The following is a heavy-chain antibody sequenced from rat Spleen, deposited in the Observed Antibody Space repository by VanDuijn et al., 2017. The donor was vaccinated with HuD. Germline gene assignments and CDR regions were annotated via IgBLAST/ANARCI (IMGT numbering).Heavy chain of an antibody. Sequence: EVQLVESDGGLVQPGRSLKLSCATSGFTFSDFYMAWVRQAPKKGLEWVATFSFDGRTTYYRDSVKGRFIISRDNAKNTLYLRMNSLRSEDTATYYCTRGTYYRHWGQGVMVTVSS. J-gene: IGHJ2*01. CDR2: FSFDGRTT. CDR3: TRGTYYRH. V-gene: IGHV5-7*01. D-gene: IGHD1-9*01. CDR1: GFTFSDFY.